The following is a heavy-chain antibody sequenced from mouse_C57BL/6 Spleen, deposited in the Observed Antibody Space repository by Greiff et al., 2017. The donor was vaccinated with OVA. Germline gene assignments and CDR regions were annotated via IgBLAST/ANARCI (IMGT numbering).Heavy chain of an antibody. D-gene: IGHD1-1*01. CDR1: GCTFTDYE. CDR3: TREVTTVVEGPYYAMDY. CDR2: IDPETGGT. V-gene: IGHV1-15*01. J-gene: IGHJ4*01. Sequence: VQLQQSGAELVRPGASVTLSCKASGCTFTDYEMHWVKQTPVHGLEWIGAIDPETGGTAYNQKFKGKAILTADKSSSTAYMELRSLTSEDSAVYYCTREVTTVVEGPYYAMDYWGQGTSVTVSS.